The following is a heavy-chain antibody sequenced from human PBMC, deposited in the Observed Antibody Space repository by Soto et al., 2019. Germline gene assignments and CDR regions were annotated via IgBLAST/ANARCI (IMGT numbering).Heavy chain of an antibody. V-gene: IGHV1-18*01. J-gene: IGHJ4*02. CDR3: ARDAPYSSRWHPIDY. D-gene: IGHD6-19*01. CDR1: GYTFTDYG. CDR2: IHTYNGNT. Sequence: QVQLVQSGAEVKKPGASVKVYCKASGYTFTDYGISWVRQAPGQGLEWLGWIHTYNGNTNYAQKVQGRVTMTTDSSTSTGYMELRSLRSDDTAVYYCARDAPYSSRWHPIDYWGQGTLVTVSS.